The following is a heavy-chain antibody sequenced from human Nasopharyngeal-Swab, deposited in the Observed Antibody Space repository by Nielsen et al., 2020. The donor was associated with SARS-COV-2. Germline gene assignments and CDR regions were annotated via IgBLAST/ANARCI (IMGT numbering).Heavy chain of an antibody. D-gene: IGHD1-26*01. CDR2: INHSGST. Sequence: RQAPGKGLEWIGEINHSGSTNYNPSLKSRVTISVDTSKNQFSLKLSSVTAADTAVYYCARVSWEGSYYYYYMDVWGRGTTVTVSS. CDR3: ARVSWEGSYYYYYMDV. J-gene: IGHJ6*03. V-gene: IGHV4-34*01.